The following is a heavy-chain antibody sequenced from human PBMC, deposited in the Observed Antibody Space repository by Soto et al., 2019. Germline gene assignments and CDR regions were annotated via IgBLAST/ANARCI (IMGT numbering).Heavy chain of an antibody. CDR1: GGSFSGYY. CDR3: ARGHTQYYDFWSGYYVGGFDP. J-gene: IGHJ5*02. CDR2: INHSGST. V-gene: IGHV4-34*01. D-gene: IGHD3-3*01. Sequence: QVQLQQWGAGLLKPSETLSLTCAVYGGSFSGYYWSWIRQPPGKGLEWIGEINHSGSTNYNPSRKSRVTISVDTSKNQFSLKLSSVTAADTAVYYCARGHTQYYDFWSGYYVGGFDPWGQGTLVTVSS.